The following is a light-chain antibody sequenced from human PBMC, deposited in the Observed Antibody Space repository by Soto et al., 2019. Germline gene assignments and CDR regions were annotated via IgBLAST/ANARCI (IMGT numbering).Light chain of an antibody. CDR3: CSYAGSSAYV. CDR1: SSDVGSYNL. J-gene: IGLJ1*01. Sequence: QSVLTQPASVSGSPGQSITISCTGTSSDVGSYNLVSWYQQHPGKAPKLMICEVSKRPSGVSNRFSGSKSGNTASLTISGLQAEDEADYYCCSYAGSSAYVFGTGTKVT. V-gene: IGLV2-23*02. CDR2: EVS.